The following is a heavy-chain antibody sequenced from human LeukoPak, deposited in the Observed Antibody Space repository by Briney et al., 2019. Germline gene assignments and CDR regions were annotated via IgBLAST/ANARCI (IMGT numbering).Heavy chain of an antibody. CDR3: ARDGGGSSVDY. CDR1: GYXFTGHY. Sequence: ASVKVSCKASGYXFTGHYIHWVRQAPGQGLEWMGWINPNSGGTNYAQRFQGRVTMTRDTSITTAYMELSSLISDDTAVYYCARDGGGSSVDYWGQGTLVTVSS. J-gene: IGHJ4*02. D-gene: IGHD4-23*01. V-gene: IGHV1-2*02. CDR2: INPNSGGT.